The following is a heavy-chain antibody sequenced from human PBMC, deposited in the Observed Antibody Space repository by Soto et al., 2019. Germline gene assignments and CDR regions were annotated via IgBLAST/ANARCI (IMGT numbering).Heavy chain of an antibody. Sequence: SETLSRTPTLSRGSVDSNRYYWAWIRQPPGKGLEGIGRIFYTGSTYYSPALKGRLIISVAPSKNQFSLKLTSVTAADTAMYYCASPKTTGAAFGKGCLDPSGKCTLVTVS. CDR1: RGSVDSNRYY. J-gene: IGHJ5*02. D-gene: IGHD7-27*01. CDR3: ASPKTTGAAFGKGCLDP. V-gene: IGHV4-39*01. CDR2: IFYTGST.